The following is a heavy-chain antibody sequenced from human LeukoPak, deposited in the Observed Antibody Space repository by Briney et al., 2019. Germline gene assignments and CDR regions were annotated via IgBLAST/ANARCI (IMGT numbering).Heavy chain of an antibody. CDR2: IRYEGTNK. Sequence: GGSLRLSCAASGFIFSSYGMHWVRQAPGKGLEWVAFIRYEGTNKYYADSVKGRFFISRDNSKNTLYLQMNSLRAEDTAVYYCAELGITMIGGVWGKGTTVTISS. CDR3: AELGITMIGGV. D-gene: IGHD3-10*02. J-gene: IGHJ6*04. V-gene: IGHV3-30*02. CDR1: GFIFSSYG.